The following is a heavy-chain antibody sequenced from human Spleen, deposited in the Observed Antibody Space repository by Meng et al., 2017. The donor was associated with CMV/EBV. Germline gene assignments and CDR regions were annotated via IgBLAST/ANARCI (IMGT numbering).Heavy chain of an antibody. D-gene: IGHD6-19*01. CDR2: INHGGST. J-gene: IGHJ4*02. Sequence: CTVYGRSFSPSGWGWIRQSPATGLAWIATINHGGSTFYYPSLKRRVTISLDMSKSQFSLGLTSVTAADTAVYYCARDSSGWYDGYFDSWGQGTLVTVSS. CDR3: ARDSSGWYDGYFDS. V-gene: IGHV4-34*01. CDR1: GRSFSPSG.